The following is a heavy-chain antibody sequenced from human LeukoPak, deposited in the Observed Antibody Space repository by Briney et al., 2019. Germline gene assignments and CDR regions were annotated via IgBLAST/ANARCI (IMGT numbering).Heavy chain of an antibody. J-gene: IGHJ4*02. CDR2: IYHSGST. CDR1: GGSISSGGYS. Sequence: SETLSLTCAVSGGSISSGGYSWSWIRQPPGKGLEWIGYIYHSGSTYYNPSLKSRVTISVDRSKNQFSLKLSSVTAADTAVYYCARGGPRREAFIVVVVAATHRQFDYWGQGTLVTVSS. CDR3: ARGGPRREAFIVVVVAATHRQFDY. D-gene: IGHD2-15*01. V-gene: IGHV4-30-2*01.